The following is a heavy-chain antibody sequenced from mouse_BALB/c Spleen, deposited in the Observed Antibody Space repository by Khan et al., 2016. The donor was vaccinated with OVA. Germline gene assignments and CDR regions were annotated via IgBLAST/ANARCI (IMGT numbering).Heavy chain of an antibody. CDR2: INPSTDYT. Sequence: VMLVESGTELAKPGASVKMSCKASGYTFISYWMHWVKQRPGQGLEWIGYINPSTDYTEYNQKFKDKATLTTDKSSNTAYMQLSSLTSEDSAVYYLTRRGLYGIFVYWGQGTRVTVSA. V-gene: IGHV1-7*01. CDR3: TRRGLYGIFVY. J-gene: IGHJ3*01. CDR1: GYTFISYW. D-gene: IGHD2-1*01.